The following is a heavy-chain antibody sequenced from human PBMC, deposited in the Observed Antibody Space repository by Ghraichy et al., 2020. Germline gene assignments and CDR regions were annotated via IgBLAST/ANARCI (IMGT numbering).Heavy chain of an antibody. CDR3: ARDRGASVTTFFDY. CDR1: GFTFNGYS. J-gene: IGHJ4*02. Sequence: GGSLRLSCAASGFTFNGYSMNWVRQAPGKGLEWVSSISSSTSYIYYADSVKGRFTISRDNARNSLYLQMNSLRAEDTAVYYCARDRGASVTTFFDYWGQGALVTVSS. D-gene: IGHD4-17*01. V-gene: IGHV3-21*01. CDR2: ISSSTSYI.